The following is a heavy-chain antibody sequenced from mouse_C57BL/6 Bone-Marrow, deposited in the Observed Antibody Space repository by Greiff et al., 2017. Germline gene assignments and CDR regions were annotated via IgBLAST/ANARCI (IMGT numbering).Heavy chain of an antibody. J-gene: IGHJ1*03. Sequence: VQLQQPGAELVKPGASVKLSCKASGYTFTSYWITWVKQRPGQGLEWIGEIYPGSGSTNYNEKFKSKATLTVDTSSSTAYMQFSSLTSEDSAVYYCARPYYSNYWYFDVWGTGTTDTVSS. CDR3: ARPYYSNYWYFDV. D-gene: IGHD2-5*01. CDR2: IYPGSGST. CDR1: GYTFTSYW. V-gene: IGHV1-55*01.